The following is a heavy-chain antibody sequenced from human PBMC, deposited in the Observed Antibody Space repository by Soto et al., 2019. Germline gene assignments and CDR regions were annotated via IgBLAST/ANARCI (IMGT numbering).Heavy chain of an antibody. CDR1: GFTFSSYA. CDR3: AKASIAAAGYPDYYYGMHV. V-gene: IGHV3-23*01. D-gene: IGHD6-13*01. Sequence: GGSLRLSCAASGFTFSSYAMSWVRQAPGKGLEWVSAISGSGGSTYYADSVKGRFTISRDNSKNTLYLQMNSLRAEDTAVYYCAKASIAAAGYPDYYYGMHVWGQGTPATV. J-gene: IGHJ6*02. CDR2: ISGSGGST.